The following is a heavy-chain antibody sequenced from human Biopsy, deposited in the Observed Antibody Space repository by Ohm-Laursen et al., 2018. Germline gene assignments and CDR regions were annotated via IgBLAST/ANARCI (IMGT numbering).Heavy chain of an antibody. CDR2: IYYSGST. J-gene: IGHJ6*02. D-gene: IGHD2/OR15-2a*01. V-gene: IGHV4-59*01. Sequence: GTLSLTWTVSGGSISSGYWSWIRQTPGKGLEWIGYIYYSGSTNYNPSLKSRVTISVDTSKNQFSLRLNSVTAADTAVYYCARATNSTGWPYYYFYGMDVWGQGTTVTVSS. CDR3: ARATNSTGWPYYYFYGMDV. CDR1: GGSISSGY.